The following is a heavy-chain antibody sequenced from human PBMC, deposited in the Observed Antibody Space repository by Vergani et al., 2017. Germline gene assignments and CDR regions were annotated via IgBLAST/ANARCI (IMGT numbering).Heavy chain of an antibody. J-gene: IGHJ6*03. V-gene: IGHV3-21*01. D-gene: IGHD6-19*01. CDR2: ISSSSSYI. Sequence: EVQLVESGGGLVKPGGSLRLSCAASGFTFSSYSMNWVRQAPGKGLEWVSSISSSSSYIDYADSVKGRFTISRDNAKNSLYLQMNSLRAEDTAVYYCASSESGWYAGRSPHYYMDVWGRGTTVIVSS. CDR1: GFTFSSYS. CDR3: ASSESGWYAGRSPHYYMDV.